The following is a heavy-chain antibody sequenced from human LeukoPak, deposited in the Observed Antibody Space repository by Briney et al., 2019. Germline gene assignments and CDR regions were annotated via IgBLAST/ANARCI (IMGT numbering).Heavy chain of an antibody. CDR3: AKVYSSGWNRNFDY. CDR1: GFTFSSYG. V-gene: IGHV3-33*06. J-gene: IGHJ4*02. Sequence: GGSLRLSCAASGFTFSSYGMHWVRQAPGKGLEWVAVIWYDGSNKYYADSVKGRFTISRDNSKNTLYLQMNSLRAEDTALYYCAKVYSSGWNRNFDYWGQGTLVTVSS. CDR2: IWYDGSNK. D-gene: IGHD6-19*01.